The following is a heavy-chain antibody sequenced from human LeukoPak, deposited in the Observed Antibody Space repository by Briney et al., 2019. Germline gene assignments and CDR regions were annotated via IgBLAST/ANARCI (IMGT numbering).Heavy chain of an antibody. D-gene: IGHD3-9*01. J-gene: IGHJ4*02. CDR2: ISYDGSNK. Sequence: GGSLRLSCAASGFTFSSYAMHWVRQAPGKGLEWVAVISYDGSNKYYADSVKGRFTISRDNSKNTLYLQMNSLRAEDTAVYYCARDGVDHYDILTGYYGYWGQGTLVTVSS. CDR1: GFTFSSYA. V-gene: IGHV3-30*04. CDR3: ARDGVDHYDILTGYYGY.